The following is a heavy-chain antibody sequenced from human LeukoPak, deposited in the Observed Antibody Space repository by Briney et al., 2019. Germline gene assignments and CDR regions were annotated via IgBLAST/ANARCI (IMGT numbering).Heavy chain of an antibody. CDR1: GYTFTSYD. D-gene: IGHD3-3*01. J-gene: IGHJ6*02. Sequence: ASVTVSCKASGYTFTSYDINWVRQAPGQGLEWMGWMNPNSGNTGYAQEFQGRVTMTRNTSISTAYMELSSLRSEDTAVYYCARAYPPYYYDFWSGYYPYYYYGMDVWGQGTTVTVSS. CDR3: ARAYPPYYYDFWSGYYPYYYYGMDV. CDR2: MNPNSGNT. V-gene: IGHV1-8*01.